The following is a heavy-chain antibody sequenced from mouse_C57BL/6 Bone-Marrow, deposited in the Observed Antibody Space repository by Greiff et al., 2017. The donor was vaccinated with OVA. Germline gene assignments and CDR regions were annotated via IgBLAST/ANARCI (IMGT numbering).Heavy chain of an antibody. CDR2: IHPSDSDT. V-gene: IGHV1-74*01. J-gene: IGHJ2*01. CDR1: GYTFTSYW. D-gene: IGHD1-1*01. CDR3: AIHNYYGSSLDY. Sequence: QVQLKQPGAELVKPGASVKVSCKASGYTFTSYWMHWVKQRPGQGLEWIGRIHPSDSDTNYNQKFKGKATLTVDKSSSTAYMQLSSLTSEDSAVYYCAIHNYYGSSLDYWGQGTTLTVSS.